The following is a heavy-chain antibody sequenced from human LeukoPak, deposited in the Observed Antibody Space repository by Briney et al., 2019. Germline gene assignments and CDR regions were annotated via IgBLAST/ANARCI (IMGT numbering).Heavy chain of an antibody. D-gene: IGHD3-22*01. Sequence: GESLKISCKGSGYSFTSYWINWVRQMPGKGLEWMGRIDPSDSYTNYSPSSQGHVTISADKSISTAYLQWSSLKASGTAMYYCARHENYYDSSGYYYEVEYWGQGTLVTVSS. CDR1: GYSFTSYW. CDR2: IDPSDSYT. CDR3: ARHENYYDSSGYYYEVEY. J-gene: IGHJ4*02. V-gene: IGHV5-10-1*01.